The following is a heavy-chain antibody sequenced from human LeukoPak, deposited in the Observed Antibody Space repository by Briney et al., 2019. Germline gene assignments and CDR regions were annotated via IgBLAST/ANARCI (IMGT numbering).Heavy chain of an antibody. CDR2: IRGDNGNT. CDR1: GYTFSNYG. V-gene: IGHV1-18*01. J-gene: IGHJ4*02. Sequence: VASVKVSCKASGYTFSNYGISWVRQAPGQGLEWVGWIRGDNGNTNYAQKFQGRVTMTRDTSTSTVYMELRSLRSEDTAVYYWARNGGGGDYWGQGTLVTVSS. D-gene: IGHD3-16*01. CDR3: ARNGGGGDY.